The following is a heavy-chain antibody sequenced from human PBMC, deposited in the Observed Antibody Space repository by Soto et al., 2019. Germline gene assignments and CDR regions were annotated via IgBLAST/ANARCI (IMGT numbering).Heavy chain of an antibody. J-gene: IGHJ4*02. V-gene: IGHV1-46*03. Sequence: ASVKVSCTASGYTFTSYYMHWVRQAPGQGLEWMGIINPSGGSTSYAQKFQGRVTMTRDTSTSTVYMELSSLRSEDTAVYYCATSGGESQSDYWGQGTLVTVSS. D-gene: IGHD3-16*01. CDR3: ATSGGESQSDY. CDR2: INPSGGST. CDR1: GYTFTSYY.